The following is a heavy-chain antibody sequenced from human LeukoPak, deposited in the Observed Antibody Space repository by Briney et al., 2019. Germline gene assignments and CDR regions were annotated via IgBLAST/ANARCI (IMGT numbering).Heavy chain of an antibody. Sequence: SETLSLTCAVYGGPFSGYYWSWIRQPPGKGLEWIGEINHSGSTNYNPSLKSRVTISVDTSKNQFSLKLSSVTAADTAVYYCARYVGATMFYFDYWGQGMLVTVSS. V-gene: IGHV4-34*01. CDR2: INHSGST. J-gene: IGHJ4*02. CDR3: ARYVGATMFYFDY. CDR1: GGPFSGYY. D-gene: IGHD1-26*01.